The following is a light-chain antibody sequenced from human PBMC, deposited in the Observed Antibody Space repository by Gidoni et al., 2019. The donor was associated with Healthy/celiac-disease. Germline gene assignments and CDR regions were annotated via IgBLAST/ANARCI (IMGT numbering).Light chain of an antibody. J-gene: IGKJ1*01. CDR1: QSLLQSNGYNY. Sequence: DMVMTQSPLSLPVTPGEPASISCRSSQSLLQSNGYNYLDWYLQKPGQSPQLLISLGSNRASGVPDRFSGSGSGTDFTLKISRVEAEDVGVYYCMQALQTPRTFGQGTKVEIK. V-gene: IGKV2-28*01. CDR3: MQALQTPRT. CDR2: LGS.